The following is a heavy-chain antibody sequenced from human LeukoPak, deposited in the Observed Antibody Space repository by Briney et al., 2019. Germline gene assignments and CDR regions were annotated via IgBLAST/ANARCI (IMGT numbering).Heavy chain of an antibody. V-gene: IGHV1-3*01. CDR1: GYTFTSYA. CDR3: ARERVGATRWYDP. D-gene: IGHD1-26*01. J-gene: IGHJ5*02. CDR2: INAGNGNT. Sequence: ASVNVSCKASGYTFTSYAMHWVRQAPGQRLEWMGWINAGNGNTKYSQKFQGRVTITRDTSASTAYMELSSLRSEDTAVYYCARERVGATRWYDPWGQGTLVTVSS.